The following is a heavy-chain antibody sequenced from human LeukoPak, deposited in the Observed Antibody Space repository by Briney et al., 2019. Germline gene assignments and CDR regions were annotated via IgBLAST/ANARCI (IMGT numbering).Heavy chain of an antibody. Sequence: PSETLSLTCTVSGGSISSYYWSWIRHPRGKGLEWIGYIYYSGSTNYNPSLKSRVTISVDTSKNQFSLKLSSVTAADTAVYYCARDNVVPAANWFDPWGQGTLVTVSS. D-gene: IGHD2-2*01. CDR1: GGSISSYY. CDR2: IYYSGST. CDR3: ARDNVVPAANWFDP. J-gene: IGHJ5*02. V-gene: IGHV4-59*01.